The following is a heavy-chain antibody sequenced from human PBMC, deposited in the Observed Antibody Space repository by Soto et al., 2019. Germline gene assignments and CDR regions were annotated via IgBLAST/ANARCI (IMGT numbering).Heavy chain of an antibody. CDR3: ARIRKRTTMVRGQTHDY. CDR2: INHSGST. J-gene: IGHJ4*02. V-gene: IGHV4-34*01. CDR1: GGSFSGYY. Sequence: NPSETLSLTCAVYGGSFSGYYWSWIRQPPGKGLEWIGEINHSGSTNYNPSLKSRATISVDTSKNQFSLKLSSVTAADTAVYYCARIRKRTTMVRGQTHDYWGQGTLVTVSS. D-gene: IGHD3-10*01.